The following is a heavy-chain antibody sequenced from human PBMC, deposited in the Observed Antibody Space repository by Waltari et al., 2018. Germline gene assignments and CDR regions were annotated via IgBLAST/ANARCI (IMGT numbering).Heavy chain of an antibody. D-gene: IGHD6-6*01. CDR1: DGSISSDTYY. CDR2: IYTSGST. CDR3: ARSPPSARAYSTSGDFDY. Sequence: QVQLQESGPGLVKPSQTLSLTCTVSDGSISSDTYYWSWIRQPAGQGLEWIGRIYTSGSTNYNPSLKSRVTISVDTSKNQFSLKLSSVTAADTAVYYCARSPPSARAYSTSGDFDYWGQGTLVTVSS. J-gene: IGHJ4*02. V-gene: IGHV4-61*02.